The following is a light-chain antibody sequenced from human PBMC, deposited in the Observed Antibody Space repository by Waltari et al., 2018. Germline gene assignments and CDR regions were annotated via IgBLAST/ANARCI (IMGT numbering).Light chain of an antibody. CDR2: HAS. Sequence: EIVLTQSPGTLPLSPGDRATLSCRASQSISKYLAWYQQKPGQAPRLLIYHASSRAAGIPDRFSGSGSGTDFSLSISRLEPEDFAVYYCQHYESLPVTFGQGTKVEIK. J-gene: IGKJ1*01. V-gene: IGKV3-20*01. CDR3: QHYESLPVT. CDR1: QSISKY.